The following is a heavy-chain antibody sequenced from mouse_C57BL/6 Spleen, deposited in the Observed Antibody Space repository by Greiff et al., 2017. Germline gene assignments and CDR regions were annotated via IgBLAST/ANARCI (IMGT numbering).Heavy chain of an antibody. D-gene: IGHD2-2*01. Sequence: QVQLQQPGPELVKPGASVKLSCKASGYTFTSYWMHWVKQRPGQGLEWIGDINPSNGGTNYNEKFKSKATLTVDKSSSTAYMQLSSRTSEDSAVYYCARRYGNDVGYAMDDWGQGTSVTGAS. V-gene: IGHV1-53*01. J-gene: IGHJ4*01. CDR1: GYTFTSYW. CDR2: INPSNGGT. CDR3: ARRYGNDVGYAMDD.